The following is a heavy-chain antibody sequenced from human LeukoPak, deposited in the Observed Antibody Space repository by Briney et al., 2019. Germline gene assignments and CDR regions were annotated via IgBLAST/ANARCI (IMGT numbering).Heavy chain of an antibody. CDR3: ATRAGGPYYGDPIE. V-gene: IGHV3-21*01. CDR1: GFTFSSYS. Sequence: GGSLRLSCAASGFTFSSYSMNWVRQAPGKGLEWVSSISSSSSYIYYADSVKGRFTISRDNAKNSLHLQMNSLRAEDTAVYYCATRAGGPYYGDPIEWGQGTLVTVSS. J-gene: IGHJ4*02. CDR2: ISSSSSYI. D-gene: IGHD4-17*01.